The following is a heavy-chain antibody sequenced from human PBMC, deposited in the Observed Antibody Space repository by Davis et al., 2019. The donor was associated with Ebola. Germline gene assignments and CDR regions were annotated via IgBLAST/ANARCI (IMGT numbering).Heavy chain of an antibody. J-gene: IGHJ4*02. CDR3: ARIYGRGSPPAY. V-gene: IGHV3-7*05. CDR1: GFTFSKYW. CDR2: INPDGSET. D-gene: IGHD3-10*01. Sequence: GESLKISCTASGFTFSKYWMSWVRQAPGKGLECVANINPDGSETYYVDSVRGRFTISRDNAKSSLYLQMDSLRAEDTAVYFCARIYGRGSPPAYWRQGTLVTVSS.